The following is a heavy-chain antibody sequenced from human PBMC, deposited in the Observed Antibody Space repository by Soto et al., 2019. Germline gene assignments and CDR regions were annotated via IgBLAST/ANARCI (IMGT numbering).Heavy chain of an antibody. CDR1: GGSIGYYY. D-gene: IGHD3-10*01. CDR2: IYDGGSN. J-gene: IGHJ6*02. V-gene: IGHV4-59*01. Sequence: PSETLSLTCTVSGGSIGYYYWSWIRQPPGKALEWIGYIYDGGSNNYNPSLKSRVTISADTSKNQLSLKLSSVTAADTAVYYCARGAITMVRGVRDYGMDVWGQGTTVTVSS. CDR3: ARGAITMVRGVRDYGMDV.